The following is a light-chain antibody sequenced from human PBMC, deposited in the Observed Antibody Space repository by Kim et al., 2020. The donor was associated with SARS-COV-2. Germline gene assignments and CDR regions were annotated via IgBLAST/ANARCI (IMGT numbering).Light chain of an antibody. CDR3: CSYAGSHTLYV. J-gene: IGLJ1*01. CDR2: EVT. V-gene: IGLV2-23*02. Sequence: QSVTISCTGTSSDVGTYDLVSWYQQHPGKAPKLMIYEVTKRPSGISNRFSGSKSGNTASLTISGLQAEDEADYYCCSYAGSHTLYVFGTGTKVTVL. CDR1: SSDVGTYDL.